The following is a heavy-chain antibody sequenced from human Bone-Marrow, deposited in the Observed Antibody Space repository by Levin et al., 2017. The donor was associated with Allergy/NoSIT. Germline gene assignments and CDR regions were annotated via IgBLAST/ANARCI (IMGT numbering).Heavy chain of an antibody. CDR3: AREEGPLDY. V-gene: IGHV3-66*01. J-gene: IGHJ4*02. Sequence: GGSLRLSCAASGFTVSSNDMSWVRQAPGKGLEWVSLIYSGGNTNYADSVKGRFIISRDNSKNTLYLQMNSLRAEDTAVYYCAREEGPLDYWGQGTLVTVSS. CDR1: GFTVSSND. CDR2: IYSGGNT.